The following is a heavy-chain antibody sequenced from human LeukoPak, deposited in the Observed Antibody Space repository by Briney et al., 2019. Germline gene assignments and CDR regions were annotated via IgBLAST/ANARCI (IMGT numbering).Heavy chain of an antibody. CDR3: ARDLTGDLVFDY. Sequence: SETLSLTCTVSGDSISSSSYYWGWLRQPPGKGLEWIGYIYYSGSTNYNPSLKSRVTISVDASKNQFSLKLSSVTAADTAVYYCARDLTGDLVFDYWGQGTLVTVSS. J-gene: IGHJ4*02. CDR2: IYYSGST. D-gene: IGHD7-27*01. CDR1: GDSISSSSYY. V-gene: IGHV4-61*01.